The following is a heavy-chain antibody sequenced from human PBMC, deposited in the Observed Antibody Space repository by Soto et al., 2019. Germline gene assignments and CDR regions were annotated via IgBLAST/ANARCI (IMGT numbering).Heavy chain of an antibody. CDR3: ARGLGGGQQLVLGY. D-gene: IGHD6-13*01. CDR1: GFTFSSYW. V-gene: IGHV3-74*01. Sequence: EVQLVESGGGLVQPGGSLRLSCAASGFTFSSYWIHWVRQAPGKGLVWVSRINSDGSSTNYADSVKGRFTISRDNAKNTLYLQMNSLRAEDTAVYYCARGLGGGQQLVLGYWGPGTLVTVSS. CDR2: INSDGSST. J-gene: IGHJ4*02.